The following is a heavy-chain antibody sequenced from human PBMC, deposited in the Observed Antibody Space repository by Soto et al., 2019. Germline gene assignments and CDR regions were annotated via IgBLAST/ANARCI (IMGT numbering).Heavy chain of an antibody. J-gene: IGHJ6*02. D-gene: IGHD2-2*01. CDR1: GGTFSSYA. CDR3: ARHDCISTSCYYYYYYGMDV. V-gene: IGHV1-69*12. Sequence: QVQLVQSGAAVKKPGSSVKVSCKASGGTFSSYAISWVRQAPGQGLEWMGGIIPIFGTANYAQKFQGRVTITADESTSTAYRELSSLRSEDTAVYYCARHDCISTSCYYYYYYGMDVWGQGTTVTVSS. CDR2: IIPIFGTA.